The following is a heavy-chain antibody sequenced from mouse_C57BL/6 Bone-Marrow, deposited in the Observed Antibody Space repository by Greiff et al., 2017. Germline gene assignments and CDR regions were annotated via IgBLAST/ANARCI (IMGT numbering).Heavy chain of an antibody. D-gene: IGHD2-4*01. V-gene: IGHV10-1*01. Sequence: DAGGGLVQPKGSLKLSCAASGFSFNTYAMNWVRQAPGKGLEWVARIRSKSNNYATYYADSVKHRLTITRDDSESMLYLRMSKYKAEEAAVYYCGKHGDYDGLDYGGQGTSVTVS. CDR2: IRSKSNNYAT. CDR3: GKHGDYDGLDY. J-gene: IGHJ4*01. CDR1: GFSFNTYA.